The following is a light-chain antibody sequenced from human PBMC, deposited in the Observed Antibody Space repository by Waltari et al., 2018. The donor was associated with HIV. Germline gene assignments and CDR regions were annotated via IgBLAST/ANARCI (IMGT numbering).Light chain of an antibody. CDR1: QGVGND. CDR3: QQHRSLPRT. J-gene: IGKJ1*01. V-gene: IGKV1-17*01. CDR2: ATS. Sequence: DIRMTQSPSSLSASVGDRVTITCRASQGVGNDLGWYRQRPGKAPERLIYATSTLHSGVPSRFSGSGTGTEVTLTISSLQAEDSATYFCQQHRSLPRTFGQGTKVEI.